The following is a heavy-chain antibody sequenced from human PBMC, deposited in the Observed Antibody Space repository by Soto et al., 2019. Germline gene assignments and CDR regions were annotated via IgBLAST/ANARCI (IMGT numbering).Heavy chain of an antibody. CDR1: GYTFTKYG. D-gene: IGHD3-16*01. CDR3: GGEMAGVGGEYAY. J-gene: IGHJ4*02. V-gene: IGHV1-18*01. CDR2: ISGSSGNA. Sequence: QVQLVQSGAEVKNPGASVKVSCKTSGYTFTKYGVGWVRQAPGQALEWMGWISGSSGNANYAEKAQGRNTLTTDTYTSTAYMELRSLRADDTAGYYCGGEMAGVGGEYAYWGQGPLVTVSS.